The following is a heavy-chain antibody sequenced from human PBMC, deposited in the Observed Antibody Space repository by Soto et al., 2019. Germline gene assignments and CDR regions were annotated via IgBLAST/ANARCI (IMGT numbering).Heavy chain of an antibody. J-gene: IGHJ6*02. V-gene: IGHV3-30*18. CDR1: GFTFSTYG. D-gene: IGHD2-2*01. CDR2: ISDDGSKN. CDR3: AKDNIGVVPVDEHNNMDF. Sequence: LRLSCEVSGFTFSTYGMHWVRQAPGKGLEWVAFISDDGSKNYYIDSVKGRFIISIDNSKNTLYLQMNRLRSEDTAVYYCAKDNIGVVPVDEHNNMDFWGQWTTVTVSS.